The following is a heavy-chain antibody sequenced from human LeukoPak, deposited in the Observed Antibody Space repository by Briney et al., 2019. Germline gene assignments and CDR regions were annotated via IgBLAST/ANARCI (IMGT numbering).Heavy chain of an antibody. V-gene: IGHV5-51*01. CDR2: ISPGDSES. Sequence: GESLKISCKGSGYSFTKYWIGWVRQMPGKGLGWMGIISPGDSESRYSPSFQGQVTISADKSINTAYLQWISLKASDTAMYYCARPGSGRRNDAFDIWGQGTMVTVSS. D-gene: IGHD3-10*01. J-gene: IGHJ3*02. CDR1: GYSFTKYW. CDR3: ARPGSGRRNDAFDI.